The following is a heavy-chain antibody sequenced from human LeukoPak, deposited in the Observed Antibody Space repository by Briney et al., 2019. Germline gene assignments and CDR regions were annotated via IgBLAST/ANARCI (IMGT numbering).Heavy chain of an antibody. CDR3: VRDRGSYRPIDY. CDR2: ISYTGAYI. CDR1: GFTFTNYG. D-gene: IGHD1-26*01. J-gene: IGHJ4*02. Sequence: GGSLRLSCAASGFTFTNYGMHWVRQAPGKGLEWVSSISYTGAYIYYADSVRGRFTISRDNPQNSVFLQMNSLRAEDTAVYYCVRDRGSYRPIDYWGQGTLVTVSS. V-gene: IGHV3-21*04.